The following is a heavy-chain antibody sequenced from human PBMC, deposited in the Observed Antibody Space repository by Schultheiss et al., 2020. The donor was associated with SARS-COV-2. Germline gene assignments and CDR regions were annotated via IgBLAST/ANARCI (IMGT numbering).Heavy chain of an antibody. V-gene: IGHV3-30*01. Sequence: GGSLRLSCAASGFTFSSYAMHWVRQAPGKGLEWVAVISYDGSNKYYADSVKGRFTISRDNSKNTLYLQMNSLRAEDTAVYYCARYKRVGGYGDYQDYWGQGTLVTVSS. CDR1: GFTFSSYA. J-gene: IGHJ4*02. CDR3: ARYKRVGGYGDYQDY. D-gene: IGHD4-17*01. CDR2: ISYDGSNK.